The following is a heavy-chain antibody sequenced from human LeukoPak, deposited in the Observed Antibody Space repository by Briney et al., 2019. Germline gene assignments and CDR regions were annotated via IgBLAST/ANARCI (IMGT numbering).Heavy chain of an antibody. Sequence: PGGSLRLSCAASGFIFSSYEMNWVRQAPGKGLEWVSHIRSSGSTKYYADSVKGRFTISRDNAKNSLYLQMNSLRAEDTAVYYCARDGYSYGFFDYWGQGSLVTVSS. J-gene: IGHJ4*02. CDR2: IRSSGSTK. D-gene: IGHD5-18*01. CDR3: ARDGYSYGFFDY. CDR1: GFIFSSYE. V-gene: IGHV3-48*03.